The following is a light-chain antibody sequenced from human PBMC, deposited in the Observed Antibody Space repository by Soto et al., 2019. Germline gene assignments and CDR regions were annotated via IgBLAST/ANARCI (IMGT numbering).Light chain of an antibody. CDR2: KAS. CDR3: QQYNSYSGT. J-gene: IGKJ1*01. CDR1: QSISSW. V-gene: IGKV1-5*03. Sequence: DLPMTQSPSTLSASVGDRVTITCRASQSISSWLAWYQQKPGKAPKLLIYKASSLESGVPSRFSGSGSGTEFTLTISSPQPDDFATYYCQQYNSYSGTFGQGTKVEIK.